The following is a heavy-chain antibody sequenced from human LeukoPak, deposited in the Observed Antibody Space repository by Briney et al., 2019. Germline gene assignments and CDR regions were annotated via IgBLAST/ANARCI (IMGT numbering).Heavy chain of an antibody. CDR1: GGSISSYY. D-gene: IGHD6-13*01. J-gene: IGHJ3*02. V-gene: IGHV4-59*12. CDR2: TYHSGST. Sequence: SETLSLTCTVSGGSISSYYWSWIRQPPGKGLEWIGYTYHSGSTYYNPSLKSRVTISVDRSKNQFSLKLSSVTAADTAVYYCAKNIATQDAFDIWGQGTMVTVSS. CDR3: AKNIATQDAFDI.